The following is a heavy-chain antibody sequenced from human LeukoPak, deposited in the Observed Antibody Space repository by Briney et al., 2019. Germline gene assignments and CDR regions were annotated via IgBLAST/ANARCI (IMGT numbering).Heavy chain of an antibody. D-gene: IGHD6-6*01. CDR2: MNPNSGNT. J-gene: IGHJ6*03. V-gene: IGHV1-8*03. CDR1: GYTFTSYD. Sequence: ASVKVSCKASGYTFTSYDINWVRQATGQGLEWMGWMNPNSGNTGYAQKFQGRVTITRNTSISTAYMELSSLRSEDTAVYYCARGSIAARPGYYYMDVWGKGTTVTVSS. CDR3: ARGSIAARPGYYYMDV.